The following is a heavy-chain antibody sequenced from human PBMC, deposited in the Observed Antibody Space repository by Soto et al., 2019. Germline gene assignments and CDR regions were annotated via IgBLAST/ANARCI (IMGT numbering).Heavy chain of an antibody. CDR2: INPNSGGT. Sequence: GASVKVSCKASGYTFTDYYMHWVRQAPGQGLEWMGWINPNSGGTNYAQKFQGWVTMTRDTSISTAYMELSRLRSDDTAVYYCAREGGAARLTYYYYGMDVWGQGTTVTVSS. J-gene: IGHJ6*02. V-gene: IGHV1-2*04. CDR3: AREGGAARLTYYYYGMDV. D-gene: IGHD6-6*01. CDR1: GYTFTDYY.